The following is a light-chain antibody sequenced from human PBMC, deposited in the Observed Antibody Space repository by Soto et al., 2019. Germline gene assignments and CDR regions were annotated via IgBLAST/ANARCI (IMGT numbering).Light chain of an antibody. CDR3: QQYASSLLT. CDR1: QSVTNSF. Sequence: IGLTQSPGTLSLSPGDRATLSCRASQSVTNSFLAWYQQKPGQAPRLLMYNAATRATGIPDRFSGSGSGTDFTLTITRLEPEDFAVYYCQQYASSLLTFGGGTKVEIK. CDR2: NAA. J-gene: IGKJ4*01. V-gene: IGKV3-20*01.